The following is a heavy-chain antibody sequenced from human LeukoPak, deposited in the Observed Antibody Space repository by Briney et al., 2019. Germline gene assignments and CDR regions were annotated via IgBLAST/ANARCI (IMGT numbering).Heavy chain of an antibody. J-gene: IGHJ3*02. D-gene: IGHD4-17*01. V-gene: IGHV4-59*01. CDR1: GGSISSYY. CDR2: IYTSGST. CDR3: ARDLVTVTKGIDI. Sequence: SETLSLTCTVSGGSISSYYWSWIRQPPGKGLEWIGYIYTSGSTNYNPSLKSRVTISIDTSRNQFSLRLSSVTAADTAVYYCARDLVTVTKGIDIWGQGTMVSVSS.